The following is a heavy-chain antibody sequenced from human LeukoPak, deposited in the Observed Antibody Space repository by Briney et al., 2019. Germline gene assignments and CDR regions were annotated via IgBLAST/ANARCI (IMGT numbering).Heavy chain of an antibody. D-gene: IGHD1-14*01. CDR3: VTHNLWCFDL. J-gene: IGHJ2*01. CDR2: IFPGNSET. Sequence: GAALQISFKGSGCGFTNNWIGWGRQMPGKGREGMAIIFPGNSETKYSPSFKGQVRISADKSINTAYLQWRSLKASDTAMYYCVTHNLWCFDLWVRGTLVTVSS. CDR1: GCGFTNNW. V-gene: IGHV5-51*01.